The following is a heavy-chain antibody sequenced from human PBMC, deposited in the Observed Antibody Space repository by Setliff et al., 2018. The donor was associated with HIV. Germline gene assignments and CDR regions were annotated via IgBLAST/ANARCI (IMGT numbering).Heavy chain of an antibody. D-gene: IGHD5-18*01. Sequence: GASVKVSCKAFGGSFNNYAISWVRQAPGQGLEWMGGIIPILGPKNYAQKMQGRITFSADESTNTASMDLTRLRLDDTAVYYCARGTWMQARWWFDSWGQGTQVTVSS. J-gene: IGHJ5*01. CDR1: GGSFNNYA. CDR2: IIPILGPK. CDR3: ARGTWMQARWWFDS. V-gene: IGHV1-69*13.